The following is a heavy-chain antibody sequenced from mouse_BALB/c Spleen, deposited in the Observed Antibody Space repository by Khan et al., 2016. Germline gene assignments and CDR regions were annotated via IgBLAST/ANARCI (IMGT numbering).Heavy chain of an antibody. CDR1: GFTFSNYA. D-gene: IGHD2-10*02. CDR3: TREGYGIRGY. J-gene: IGHJ2*01. CDR2: ISSGGST. Sequence: EVELVESGGGLVKPGGSLKLSCAASGFTFSNYAMSWVRQTPKKRLEWVASISSGGSTYYPDSVKGRFTISRDNARNILYLQMSSLRSEDTAMYYCTREGYGIRGYWGQGTTLTVSS. V-gene: IGHV5-6-5*01.